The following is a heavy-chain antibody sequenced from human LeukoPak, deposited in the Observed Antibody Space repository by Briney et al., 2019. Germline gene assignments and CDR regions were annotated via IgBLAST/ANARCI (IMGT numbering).Heavy chain of an antibody. CDR1: GYIFNDYG. CDR2: IRVYNGNT. V-gene: IGHV1-18*01. CDR3: ARDLGTFGGVIVSGY. J-gene: IGHJ4*02. Sequence: ASVKVSCTASGYIFNDYGISWVRQAPGQGLEWMGWIRVYNGNTNYAQKFQDRVTMTTDISTGTAYMELSSLRSDDAAVYYCARDLGTFGGVIVSGYWGQGTLVTVSS. D-gene: IGHD3-16*02.